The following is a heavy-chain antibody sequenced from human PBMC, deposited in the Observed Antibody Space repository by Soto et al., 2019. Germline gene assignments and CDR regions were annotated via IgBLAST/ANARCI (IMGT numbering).Heavy chain of an antibody. CDR1: GFTFSSYA. J-gene: IGHJ6*02. Sequence: EVQLLESGGGLVQPGGSLRLSCAASGFTFSSYAMSWVRQAPGKGLEWVSAISGSGGSTDYADSVKGRFTISRENSKNPLYQQMNSLRAEDTAVYYCAKTPAPLYNPLPYYYYYGMDVWGQGTTVTVSS. V-gene: IGHV3-23*01. CDR2: ISGSGGST. CDR3: AKTPAPLYNPLPYYYYYGMDV. D-gene: IGHD1-1*01.